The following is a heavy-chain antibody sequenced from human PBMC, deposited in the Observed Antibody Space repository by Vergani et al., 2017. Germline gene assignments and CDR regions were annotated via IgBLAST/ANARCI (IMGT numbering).Heavy chain of an antibody. Sequence: QVQLVESGGGVVQPGRSLRLSCTSSGFTFSTYAMHWVRQAPGKGLEWVAIIYYDGSKKYYADSVKGRFTISRDNSRNTLDLLMSSLRAEDTAIYYCVREGSYCGSTTCRNPSYVYYYHMDVWGGGTEVTVSS. V-gene: IGHV3-33*01. CDR3: VREGSYCGSTTCRNPSYVYYYHMDV. CDR1: GFTFSTYA. CDR2: IYYDGSKK. J-gene: IGHJ6*03. D-gene: IGHD2-21*01.